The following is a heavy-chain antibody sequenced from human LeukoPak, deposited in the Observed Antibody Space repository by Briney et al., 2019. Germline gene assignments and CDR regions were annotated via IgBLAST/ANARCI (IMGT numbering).Heavy chain of an antibody. CDR2: IYYSGST. CDR3: ARAGGVDTAMDANFDY. V-gene: IGHV4-59*01. CDR1: GGSISSYH. Sequence: SETLSLTCTVSGGSISSYHWSWIRQPPGKGLEWIGYIYYSGSTNYNPSLKSRVTISVDTSKNQFSLRLSSVTAADTAMYYCARAGGVDTAMDANFDYWGQGTLVTVSS. J-gene: IGHJ4*02. D-gene: IGHD5-18*01.